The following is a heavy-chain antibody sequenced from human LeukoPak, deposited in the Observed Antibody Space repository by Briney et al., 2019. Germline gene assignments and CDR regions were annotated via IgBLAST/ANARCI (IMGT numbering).Heavy chain of an antibody. V-gene: IGHV3-30*18. CDR1: GFTFSSYG. CDR2: ISYDGSNK. CDR3: AKAQQNCSSTSCYGGYYYYYMDV. D-gene: IGHD2-2*01. J-gene: IGHJ6*03. Sequence: TGGSLRLSCAASGFTFSSYGMHWVRQAPGKGLEWVAVISYDGSNKYCADSVKGRFTISRDNSKNTLYLQMNSLRAEDTAVYYCAKAQQNCSSTSCYGGYYYYYMDVWGKGTTVTVSS.